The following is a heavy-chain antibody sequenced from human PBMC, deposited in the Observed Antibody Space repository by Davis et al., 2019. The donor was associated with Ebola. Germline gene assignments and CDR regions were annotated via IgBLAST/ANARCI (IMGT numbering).Heavy chain of an antibody. CDR3: ARERLIVVVVAATGDYYYGMDV. D-gene: IGHD2-15*01. CDR2: INPNSGGT. Sequence: AASVKVSCKASGYTFTSYGISWVRQAPGQGLEWMGRINPNSGGTNYAQKFQGRVTMTRDTSISTAYMELSRLRSDDTAVYYCARERLIVVVVAATGDYYYGMDVWGKGTTVTVSS. CDR1: GYTFTSYG. J-gene: IGHJ6*04. V-gene: IGHV1-2*06.